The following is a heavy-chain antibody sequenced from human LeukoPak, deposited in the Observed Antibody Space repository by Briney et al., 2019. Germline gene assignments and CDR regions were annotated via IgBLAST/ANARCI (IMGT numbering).Heavy chain of an antibody. CDR3: ARDSAGDYWLDP. V-gene: IGHV4-59*01. J-gene: IGHJ5*02. Sequence: PSETLSLTCTVSGGPISGYYWNWIRQPPGKGLEGIGSIYYSGRTSFNGSLKTRITMSVDTSKNQFSLKLTSVTTADTAVYFCARDSAGDYWLDPWGQGTPVTVSS. CDR2: IYYSGRT. CDR1: GGPISGYY. D-gene: IGHD7-27*01.